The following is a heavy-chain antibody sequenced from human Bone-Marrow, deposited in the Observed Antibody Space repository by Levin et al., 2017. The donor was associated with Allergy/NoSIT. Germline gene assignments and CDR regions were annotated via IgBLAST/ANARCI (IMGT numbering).Heavy chain of an antibody. CDR1: GGSVSSSTYY. V-gene: IGHV4-39*07. J-gene: IGHJ4*02. D-gene: IGHD1-26*01. CDR3: VRASGSYFY. CDR2: IYYSGTT. Sequence: SETLSLTCTVSGGSVSSSTYYWGWIRQPPGKGLEWIGSIYYSGTTYYNPSLKSRVTISVDTSKNQFSLKLSSVTAADTAAYYCVRASGSYFYWGQGTLVTVSS.